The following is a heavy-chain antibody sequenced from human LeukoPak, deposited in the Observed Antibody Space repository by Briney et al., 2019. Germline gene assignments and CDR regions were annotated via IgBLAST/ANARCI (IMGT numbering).Heavy chain of an antibody. CDR3: ARDYQKADGFGMDV. V-gene: IGHV4-61*01. CDR1: GGSVSSGSYY. J-gene: IGHJ6*02. D-gene: IGHD2-2*01. CDR2: IYYSGST. Sequence: PSETLSLTCTVSGGSVSSGSYYWSWIRQPPGKALEWIGYIYYSGSTNYNPSLKSRVTISVDTSKNQFSLKLSSVTAADTAVYYCARDYQKADGFGMDVWGQGTTVTVSS.